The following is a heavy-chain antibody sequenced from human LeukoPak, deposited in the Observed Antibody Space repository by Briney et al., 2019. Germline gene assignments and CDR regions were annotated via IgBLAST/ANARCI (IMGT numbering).Heavy chain of an antibody. V-gene: IGHV5-51*01. CDR2: IYPGDSDT. CDR3: ARLAYCGGDCYSNFDY. D-gene: IGHD2-21*02. Sequence: GESLKISCKGSGYSFTSYWIGWVRQMPGKGLEWMGIIYPGDSDTRYSPSFQGQVTISADKSISTAYLQWSSLEASDTAMYYCARLAYCGGDCYSNFDYWGQGTLVTVSS. J-gene: IGHJ4*02. CDR1: GYSFTSYW.